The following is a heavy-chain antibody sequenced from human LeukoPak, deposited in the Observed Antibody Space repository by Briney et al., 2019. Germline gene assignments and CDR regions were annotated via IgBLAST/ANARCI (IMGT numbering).Heavy chain of an antibody. CDR3: AKPKSTRYCSGGSCYFDY. V-gene: IGHV3-21*01. J-gene: IGHJ4*02. CDR2: ISSSSLSYI. D-gene: IGHD2-15*01. CDR1: GFTFNSYS. Sequence: PGGSLRLSCAASGFTFNSYSMNWVRQAPGKGLEWVSSISSSSLSYIYYADSVKGRFTIFRDNAKNSLYLQMNSLRAEDTAVYYCAKPKSTRYCSGGSCYFDYWGQGTLVTVSS.